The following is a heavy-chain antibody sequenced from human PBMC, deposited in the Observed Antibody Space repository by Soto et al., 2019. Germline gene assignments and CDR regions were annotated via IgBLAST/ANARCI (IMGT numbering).Heavy chain of an antibody. D-gene: IGHD6-19*01. Sequence: EVQLVESGGGLIQPGGSLRLSCTASGFPFSDLWMHWVRQAPGKGLEWVSHISHDGSSTSHADSVRGRFSISRDNAKNTVYLQMNSLRAEDTAVYYCTSLSVAVDYFAFDIWGQGTVVTVS. V-gene: IGHV3-74*01. CDR1: GFPFSDLW. CDR3: TSLSVAVDYFAFDI. J-gene: IGHJ3*02. CDR2: ISHDGSST.